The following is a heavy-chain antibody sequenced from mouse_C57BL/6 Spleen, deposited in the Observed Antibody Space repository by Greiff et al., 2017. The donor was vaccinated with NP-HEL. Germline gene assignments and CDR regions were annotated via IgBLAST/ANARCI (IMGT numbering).Heavy chain of an antibody. CDR1: GFTFSNYW. CDR2: IRLKSDNYAT. CDR3: VYYSRNAY. D-gene: IGHD2-5*01. V-gene: IGHV6-3*01. J-gene: IGHJ3*01. Sequence: EVKLMESGGGLVQPGGSMKLSCVASGFTFSNYWMNWVRQSPEKGLEWVAQIRLKSDNYATHYAESVKGRFTISRDDSKSSVYLQMNNLRAEDTGIYYCVYYSRNAYWGQGTLVTVSA.